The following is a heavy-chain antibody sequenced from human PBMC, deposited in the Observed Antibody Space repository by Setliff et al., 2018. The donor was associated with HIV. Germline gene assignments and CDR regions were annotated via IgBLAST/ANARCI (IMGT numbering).Heavy chain of an antibody. J-gene: IGHJ3*02. CDR1: GFTFRNAW. V-gene: IGHV3-15*06. Sequence: PGGSLRLSCAASGFTFRNAWMSWVRQAPGKGLEWVGRIKSKSDGWAVHYAAPVKGRFTISRDDSQDTLYLEMNSLTNEDTAMYYCTTEGYGYGYHSFDIWGQGTMVTVSS. D-gene: IGHD5-18*01. CDR3: TTEGYGYGYHSFDI. CDR2: IKSKSDGWAV.